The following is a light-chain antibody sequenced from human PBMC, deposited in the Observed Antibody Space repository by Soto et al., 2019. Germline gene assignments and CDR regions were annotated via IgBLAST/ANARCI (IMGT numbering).Light chain of an antibody. CDR3: QHRSNWLGT. Sequence: EIVLTQSPATLSLSPGERATLSCRASQSVGSFLAWYQQKSGQTPRLLIYDASNRSPGIPARFSGSVSGTDFTLTISSLEPEYFAVYYCQHRSNWLGTFGPGTKVDIK. CDR2: DAS. J-gene: IGKJ3*01. V-gene: IGKV3-11*01. CDR1: QSVGSF.